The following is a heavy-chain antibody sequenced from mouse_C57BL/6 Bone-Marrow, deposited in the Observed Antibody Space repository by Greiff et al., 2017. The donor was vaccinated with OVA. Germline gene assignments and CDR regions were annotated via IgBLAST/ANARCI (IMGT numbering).Heavy chain of an antibody. D-gene: IGHD2-2*01. V-gene: IGHV1-5*01. CDR1: GYTFTSYW. Sequence: EVKLQESGPELVKPGASVKISCKASGYTFTSYWMHWVKQRPGQGLEWIGAIYPGNSDTSYNQKFKGKAKLTAVTSASTAYMELSSLTNEDSAVYYCKVLWLRRGYYFDYWGQGTTLTVSS. CDR3: KVLWLRRGYYFDY. CDR2: IYPGNSDT. J-gene: IGHJ2*01.